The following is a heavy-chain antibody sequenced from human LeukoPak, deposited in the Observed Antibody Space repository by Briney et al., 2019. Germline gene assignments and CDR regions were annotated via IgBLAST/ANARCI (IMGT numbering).Heavy chain of an antibody. Sequence: PGGSLRLSCAASGFPLSSYAMSWVRQVPGKGLEWVSSITGSGGSTYYADSVKGRFTISRDNSKNTLYLHMNSLRAEDTAVYYCAKPPRGSGADYWGQGTLVTVSS. D-gene: IGHD3-10*01. J-gene: IGHJ4*02. V-gene: IGHV3-23*01. CDR3: AKPPRGSGADY. CDR1: GFPLSSYA. CDR2: ITGSGGST.